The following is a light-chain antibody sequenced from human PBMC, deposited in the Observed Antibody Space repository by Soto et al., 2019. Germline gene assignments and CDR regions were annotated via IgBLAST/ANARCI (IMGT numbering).Light chain of an antibody. Sequence: QAVVTQEPAVSVSPGGTVTLTCGLNSGSVSTSYYPSWYQQTPGQAPRTLIYNTNTRSSGVPDRFSGSILGNKAALTVTGAQADDECDYYCVLYMGSGTAVFGGGTQLTVL. CDR3: VLYMGSGTAV. V-gene: IGLV8-61*01. CDR1: SGSVSTSYY. CDR2: NTN. J-gene: IGLJ2*01.